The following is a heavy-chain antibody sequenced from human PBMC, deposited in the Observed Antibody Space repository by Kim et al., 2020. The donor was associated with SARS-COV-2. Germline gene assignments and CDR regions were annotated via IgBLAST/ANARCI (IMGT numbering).Heavy chain of an antibody. J-gene: IGHJ4*02. CDR3: AKGASVYY. CDR1: GFSFGTFN. CDR2: IRTPDGRS. Sequence: GGSLRLSCVASGFSFGTFNMSWVRQAPGKGLKWVSVIRTPDGRSYYADSVRGRFTISRDSARNTLYLQMNSLRADDTAVYYCAKGASVYYWGTGSLVTV. V-gene: IGHV3-23*01.